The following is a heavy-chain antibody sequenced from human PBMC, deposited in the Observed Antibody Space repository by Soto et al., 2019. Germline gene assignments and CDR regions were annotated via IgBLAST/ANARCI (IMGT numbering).Heavy chain of an antibody. CDR3: ARERIRGGYYYDDMDG. Sequence: EVQLVQSGAEVKKPGESLRISCKGSGYSFTSYWISWVRQMPGKGLEWMGRIDPSDSYTNYSPSFQGHVTISADKSISTADLQWSSLKASDTAMYYCARERIRGGYYYDDMDGWGQGTTVTVSS. J-gene: IGHJ6*01. D-gene: IGHD2-15*01. V-gene: IGHV5-10-1*03. CDR2: IDPSDSYT. CDR1: GYSFTSYW.